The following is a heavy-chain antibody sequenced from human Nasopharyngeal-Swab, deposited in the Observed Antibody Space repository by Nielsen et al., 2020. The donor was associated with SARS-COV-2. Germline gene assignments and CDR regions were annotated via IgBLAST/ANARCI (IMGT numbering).Heavy chain of an antibody. CDR2: ISGDGSNT. Sequence: GESLKISCAASGFTLSSYWMHWVRQAPGKGLVWVSRISGDGSNTFYADSVKGRFTISRDNAKNTLYLQMNSLRAEDTAVYYCARGDRGHFDYWGQGTLVTVSS. CDR1: GFTLSSYW. D-gene: IGHD3-22*01. V-gene: IGHV3-74*01. J-gene: IGHJ4*02. CDR3: ARGDRGHFDY.